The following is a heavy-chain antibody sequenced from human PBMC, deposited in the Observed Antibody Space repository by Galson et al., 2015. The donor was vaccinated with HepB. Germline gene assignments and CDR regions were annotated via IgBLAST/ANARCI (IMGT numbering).Heavy chain of an antibody. J-gene: IGHJ4*02. CDR3: ARGRGGGGWYFDY. CDR1: GFTFSSYA. Sequence: SLRLSCAASGFTFSSYAMHWVRQAPGKGLEWVAVISYDGSNKYYADSVKGRFTISRDNSKNTLYLQMNSLRAEDTAVYYCARGRGGGGWYFDYWGQGTRSPSPQ. V-gene: IGHV3-30*04. D-gene: IGHD6-19*01. CDR2: ISYDGSNK.